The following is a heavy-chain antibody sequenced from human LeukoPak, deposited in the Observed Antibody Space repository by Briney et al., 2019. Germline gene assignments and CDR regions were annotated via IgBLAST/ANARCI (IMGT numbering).Heavy chain of an antibody. D-gene: IGHD3-10*01. CDR2: INPDSGGT. CDR1: GYNSADYY. Sequence: GASVKVSCEAPGYNSADYYIHWVRQAPGQGLEWMGWINPDSGGTDYAQRFHGRVTMTRDTSISTAYMEVSGLRSDDTAVYYCARGINWFDSWGQGTLVTVSS. CDR3: ARGINWFDS. J-gene: IGHJ5*01. V-gene: IGHV1-2*02.